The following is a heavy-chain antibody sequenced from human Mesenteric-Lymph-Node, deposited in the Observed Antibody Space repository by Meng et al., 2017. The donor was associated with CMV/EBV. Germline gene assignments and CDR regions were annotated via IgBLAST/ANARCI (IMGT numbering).Heavy chain of an antibody. Sequence: ASVKVSCKASGYPFTDYYLDWVRQATGQGLEWMGIINPNGGGTQYAEKFQGRVTITRDTSTSTVYMEVSRLKSEDTAVYYCVRQGTTVTTGVYYHYGMDVWGQGTTVTVSS. J-gene: IGHJ6*02. CDR1: GYPFTDYY. CDR3: VRQGTTVTTGVYYHYGMDV. D-gene: IGHD4-17*01. CDR2: INPNGGGT. V-gene: IGHV1-46*01.